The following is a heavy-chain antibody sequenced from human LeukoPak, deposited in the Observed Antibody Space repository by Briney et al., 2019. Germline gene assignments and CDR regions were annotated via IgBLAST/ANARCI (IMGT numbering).Heavy chain of an antibody. Sequence: GGSLRLSCAASGFTFSSAWMNWVRQAPGKWLEWVGRIKSETDGGTADYAAPVKGTFTISRDDSENTLYLQMNSLKTEDTAVYYCTRRSSAAGRQYFDYWGQGTLVTVSS. D-gene: IGHD6-13*01. V-gene: IGHV3-15*07. CDR2: IKSETDGGTA. CDR1: GFTFSSAW. J-gene: IGHJ4*02. CDR3: TRRSSAAGRQYFDY.